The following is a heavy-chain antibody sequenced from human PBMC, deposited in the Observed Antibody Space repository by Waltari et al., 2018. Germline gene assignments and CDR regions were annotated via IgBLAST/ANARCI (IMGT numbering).Heavy chain of an antibody. Sequence: QVQLQESGPGLVKPSETLSLTCTVSGGSISTYYWAWIRQPPGKGLEWIGYIYYSGNTNYNPSLKSRVTISVDTSKNQFSLMLSSVTAADTAVYYCAREEYASSSMGYYYYYMDVWGEGTTVTVSS. CDR1: GGSISTYY. CDR3: AREEYASSSMGYYYYYMDV. D-gene: IGHD6-6*01. J-gene: IGHJ6*03. CDR2: IYYSGNT. V-gene: IGHV4-59*01.